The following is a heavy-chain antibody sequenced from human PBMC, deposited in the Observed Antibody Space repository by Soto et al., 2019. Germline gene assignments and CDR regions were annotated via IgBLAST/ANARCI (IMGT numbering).Heavy chain of an antibody. Sequence: QITLKESGPTVVKPTETLTLTCTFSGFSLTTSGVGVGWVRQSPGKAPEWLALIYWDDDKRYSTSLKSRLTITKDTSKNQVVLTMANVDLADTATYYCAHRVLRTVFGLVTTTAIYFDFWGQGTPAVVSS. J-gene: IGHJ4*02. CDR3: AHRVLRTVFGLVTTTAIYFDF. D-gene: IGHD3-3*01. CDR1: GFSLTTSGVG. CDR2: IYWDDDK. V-gene: IGHV2-5*02.